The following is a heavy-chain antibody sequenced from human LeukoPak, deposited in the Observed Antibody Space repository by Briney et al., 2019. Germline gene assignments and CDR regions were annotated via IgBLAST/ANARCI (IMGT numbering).Heavy chain of an antibody. Sequence: GGSLRLSCAASGFTFSSYWMSWVRQAPGKGLEWVANIKKDGSEKYYVDSVKGRFTISRDNAKNSLYLQMNSLRAEDTAVYYCARVDNYYDSSGYYSLDYWGQGTLVTVSS. CDR3: ARVDNYYDSSGYYSLDY. D-gene: IGHD3-22*01. J-gene: IGHJ4*02. CDR1: GFTFSSYW. V-gene: IGHV3-7*01. CDR2: IKKDGSEK.